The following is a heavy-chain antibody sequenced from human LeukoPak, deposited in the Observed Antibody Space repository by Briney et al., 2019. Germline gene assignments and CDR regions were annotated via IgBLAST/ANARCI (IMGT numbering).Heavy chain of an antibody. J-gene: IGHJ4*02. CDR2: ISGSGGST. CDR3: AKEISRRRIAVAGNDY. Sequence: PWGSLRLSCAASGFTFINYAMSWVRQAPGKGLEWVSAISGSGGSTYYADSVKGRFTISRDNSKNTLYLQMNSLRAEDTAVYYCAKEISRRRIAVAGNDYWGQGTLVTVSS. CDR1: GFTFINYA. V-gene: IGHV3-23*01. D-gene: IGHD6-19*01.